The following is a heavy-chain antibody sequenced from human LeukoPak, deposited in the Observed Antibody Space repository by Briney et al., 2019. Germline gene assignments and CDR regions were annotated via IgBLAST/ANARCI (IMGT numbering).Heavy chain of an antibody. V-gene: IGHV3-23*01. CDR3: AKDNRQDIVVVPAASFDY. D-gene: IGHD2-2*01. CDR2: ISGSGGST. Sequence: GGSLRLSCAASGFTFSSYAMSWVRQAPGKGLEWVSAISGSGGSTYYADSVKGRFTISRDNSKNTLYLQMNSLRAEDTAVYYCAKDNRQDIVVVPAASFDYWGQGTLVTVSS. J-gene: IGHJ4*02. CDR1: GFTFSSYA.